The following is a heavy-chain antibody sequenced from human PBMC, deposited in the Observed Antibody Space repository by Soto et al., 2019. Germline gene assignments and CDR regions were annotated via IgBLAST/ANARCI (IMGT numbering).Heavy chain of an antibody. CDR3: ASKLTFGSSSDY. CDR1: GFTFSNYA. CDR2: IGGSGAPT. D-gene: IGHD3-10*01. J-gene: IGHJ4*02. V-gene: IGHV3-23*01. Sequence: EVQLLESGGGLVQPGGSLRLSCAASGFTFSNYAMNWVRQAPGKGLEWVSTIGGSGAPTYYADSVRGRLTISRDNSKNTLYLQMNSLRDEDTAVYFCASKLTFGSSSDYWGQGTLVTVSS.